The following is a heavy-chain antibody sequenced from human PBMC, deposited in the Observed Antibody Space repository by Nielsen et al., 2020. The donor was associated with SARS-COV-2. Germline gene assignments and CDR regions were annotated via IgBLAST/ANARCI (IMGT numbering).Heavy chain of an antibody. CDR2: IRIDGRVT. Sequence: GESLNLSCAASGFTLSNFGMDWVRQTPGKGLAWVAHIRIDGRVTIYADSVKGRFTISRDDAENTVFLEMNSLRVDDTAMYYCVIVRDDGYYFGTGPFDYWVQGTLVSVYS. CDR3: VIVRDDGYYFGTGPFDY. V-gene: IGHV3-74*01. CDR1: GFTLSNFG. D-gene: IGHD3-10*01. J-gene: IGHJ4*02.